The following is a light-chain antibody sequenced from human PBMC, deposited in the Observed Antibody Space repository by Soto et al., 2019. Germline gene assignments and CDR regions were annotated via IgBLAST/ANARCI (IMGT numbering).Light chain of an antibody. CDR3: AAWDDSLSTV. CDR1: SSNIGSNY. J-gene: IGLJ2*01. CDR2: RNN. Sequence: QSVLTQPPSASGTPGQRVTISCSRSSSNIGSNYVYWYQQLPGTAPKLLIYRNNQRPSGVPDRFSGSKSGTSASLAISGLRSEDEADYYCAAWDDSLSTVFGGGTKVTVL. V-gene: IGLV1-47*01.